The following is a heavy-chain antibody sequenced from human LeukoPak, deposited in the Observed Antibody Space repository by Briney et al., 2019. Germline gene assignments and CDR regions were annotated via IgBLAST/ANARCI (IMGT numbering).Heavy chain of an antibody. CDR2: IDPADGGT. J-gene: IGHJ6*02. V-gene: IGHV1-24*01. CDR3: ANLLRKIAVPPGVHGRDL. CDR1: GYTLTGLS. D-gene: IGHD2-15*01. Sequence: GASVKVSCKVSGYTLTGLSMHWVRQAPGKGLEWMGGIDPADGGTIYAQKFQGRVTMTEDTSTDTAYMELSRLRSDDTAVYYCANLLRKIAVPPGVHGRDLWGQGTMVTVSS.